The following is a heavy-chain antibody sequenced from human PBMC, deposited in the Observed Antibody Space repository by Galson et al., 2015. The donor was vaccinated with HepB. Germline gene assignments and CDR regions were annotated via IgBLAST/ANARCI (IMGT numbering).Heavy chain of an antibody. CDR3: ARGGNVVVPAATLPLRYYYYYMDG. CDR1: GGTFSSYA. J-gene: IGHJ6*03. D-gene: IGHD2-2*01. CDR2: IIPIFGTA. V-gene: IGHV1-69*13. Sequence: SVKVSCKASGGTFSSYAISWVRQAPGQGLEWMGGIIPIFGTANYAQKFQGRVTITADESTSTAYMELSSLRSEDTAVYYCARGGNVVVPAATLPLRYYYYYMDGWGKGTTVTVSS.